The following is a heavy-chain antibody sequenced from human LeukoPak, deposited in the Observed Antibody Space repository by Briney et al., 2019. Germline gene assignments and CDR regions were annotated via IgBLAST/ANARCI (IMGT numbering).Heavy chain of an antibody. Sequence: SETLSLTCTVSGGSISSSSYYWGWIRQPPGKGLEWIGSIYYSGSTYYNPSLKSRVTISVDTSKNQFSLKLSSVTAADTAVYYCAREELLYYYDSSGIYFDYWGQGTLVTVSS. V-gene: IGHV4-39*07. J-gene: IGHJ4*02. CDR2: IYYSGST. CDR1: GGSISSSSYY. CDR3: AREELLYYYDSSGIYFDY. D-gene: IGHD3-22*01.